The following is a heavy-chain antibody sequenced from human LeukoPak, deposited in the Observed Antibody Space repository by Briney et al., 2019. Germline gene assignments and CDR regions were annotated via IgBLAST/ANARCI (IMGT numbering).Heavy chain of an antibody. V-gene: IGHV4-31*03. CDR1: GGSIGSGFYS. J-gene: IGHJ4*02. D-gene: IGHD2-2*01. CDR3: ARYCSSTKCPFDC. Sequence: TPSETLSLTCTVSGGSIGSGFYSWSWIRQHPGKGLEWAGYIHHSGTAFYNPSLQSRATISMDTSKNEFSLRLTVVTDADTAVHYCARYCSSTKCPFDCWGQGTLVTVSS. CDR2: IHHSGTA.